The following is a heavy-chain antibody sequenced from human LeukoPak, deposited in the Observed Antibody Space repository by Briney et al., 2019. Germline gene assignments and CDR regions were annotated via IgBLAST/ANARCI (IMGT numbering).Heavy chain of an antibody. CDR2: IYYSGST. CDR3: ARGIAARRITNWFDP. CDR1: GGSISSGGYY. J-gene: IGHJ5*02. Sequence: PSETLSLTCTVSGGSISSGGYYWSWIRQHPGKGLEWIGYIYYSGSTYYNPSLKSRVTISVDTSKNQFSLKLSSVTAADTAVYYCARGIAARRITNWFDPWGQGTLVTVTS. V-gene: IGHV4-31*03. D-gene: IGHD6-6*01.